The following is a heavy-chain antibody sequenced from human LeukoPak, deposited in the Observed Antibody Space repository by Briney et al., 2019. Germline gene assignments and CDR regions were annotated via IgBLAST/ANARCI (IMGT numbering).Heavy chain of an antibody. CDR2: INLNTGGT. CDR1: GYTFTGYY. V-gene: IGHV1-2*02. D-gene: IGHD3-10*01. J-gene: IGHJ5*02. Sequence: ASVKVSCKASGYTFTGYYMHWVRQASGQGLEWMGWINLNTGGTNYAQKFQGRVTMTRDTSISTAYMELSRLRSDDTAVYYCARDPNYYGSGSYRLDPWGQGTLVTVSS. CDR3: ARDPNYYGSGSYRLDP.